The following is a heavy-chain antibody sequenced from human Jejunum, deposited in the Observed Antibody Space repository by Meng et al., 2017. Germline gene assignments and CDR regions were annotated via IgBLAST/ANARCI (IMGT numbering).Heavy chain of an antibody. CDR3: ARTMTDFYDSSGYSHFDY. J-gene: IGHJ4*02. D-gene: IGHD3-22*01. Sequence: QVQLQESGPGLVKPSKTLSLTCTVSGGPIYGADYYVSLIRQPPGKGLEWIGDIFYSGTSHYNPSLKSRVFMSVDTSKNQFSLKLISVTAADTAVYYCARTMTDFYDSSGYSHFDYWGQGTLVTVSS. CDR2: IFYSGTS. V-gene: IGHV4-30-4*01. CDR1: GGPIYGADYY.